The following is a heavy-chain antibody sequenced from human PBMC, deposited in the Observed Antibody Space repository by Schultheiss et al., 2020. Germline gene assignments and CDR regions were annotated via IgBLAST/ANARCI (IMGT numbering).Heavy chain of an antibody. Sequence: SETLSLTCTVSGGSISSGLYYWIWIRQPPGKGLEWIGYIYYSGSTNYNPSLKSRVTMSVDTSKNQLSLKLSSVTAADTAVYYCARGRPMVRGPNRRYWFDPWGQGTLVTVAS. CDR1: GGSISSGLYY. D-gene: IGHD3-10*01. V-gene: IGHV4-61*01. J-gene: IGHJ5*02. CDR2: IYYSGST. CDR3: ARGRPMVRGPNRRYWFDP.